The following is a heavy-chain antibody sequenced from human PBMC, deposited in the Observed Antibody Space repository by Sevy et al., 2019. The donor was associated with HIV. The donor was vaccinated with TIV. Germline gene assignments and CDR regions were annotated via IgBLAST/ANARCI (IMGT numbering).Heavy chain of an antibody. V-gene: IGHV3-48*03. J-gene: IGHJ5*02. D-gene: IGHD3-10*01. CDR3: AREGIGRGWFDP. Sequence: GGSLRLSCAASGFTFSSYEMNWVRQAPGKGLEWVSYISSSGSTTYYADSLKGRFIISRDNAKNSLYLQMNSLRAEDTAVYYCAREGIGRGWFDPWGQGTLVTVSS. CDR2: ISSSGSTT. CDR1: GFTFSSYE.